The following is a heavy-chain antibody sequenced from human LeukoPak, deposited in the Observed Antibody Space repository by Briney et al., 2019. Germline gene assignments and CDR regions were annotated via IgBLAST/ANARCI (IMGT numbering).Heavy chain of an antibody. Sequence: PGGSLRLSCAASGFTFNSYSMNWVRQAPGKGLEWVSSISSSSSSIYYADSVKGRFTISRDNAKNLLYLQMNSLRAEDTAVYYCARASGDIVETATMGSYWGQGTLVTVSS. D-gene: IGHD5-18*01. J-gene: IGHJ4*02. CDR3: ARASGDIVETATMGSY. V-gene: IGHV3-21*01. CDR2: ISSSSSSI. CDR1: GFTFNSYS.